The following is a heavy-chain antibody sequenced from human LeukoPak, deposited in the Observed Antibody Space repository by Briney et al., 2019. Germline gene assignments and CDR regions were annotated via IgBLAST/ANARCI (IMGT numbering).Heavy chain of an antibody. CDR2: IYTSGST. CDR3: ARGYIVEGNYYGMDV. D-gene: IGHD2-21*01. CDR1: GGSISSYY. V-gene: IGHV4-4*07. J-gene: IGHJ6*02. Sequence: SETLSLTCTVSGGSISSYYWSWIRQPAGKGLEWIGRIYTSGSTNYNPSLKSRVTMSVDTSKNQFSLKLSSVTAADTAVYYCARGYIVEGNYYGMDVWGQGTTVTVSS.